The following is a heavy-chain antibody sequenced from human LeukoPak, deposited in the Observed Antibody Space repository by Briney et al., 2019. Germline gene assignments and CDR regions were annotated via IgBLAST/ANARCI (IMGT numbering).Heavy chain of an antibody. V-gene: IGHV4-59*01. Sequence: PSETLSLTCTVSGSITSYYWTWIRQPPGQGLEWIGYVYHSGDTNYNPSLKSRVTMFVDTSRNQFSLKLTSVTAADTAVYYCARALSNWFDHWGQGTLVTVSS. CDR3: ARALSNWFDH. CDR1: GSITSYY. J-gene: IGHJ5*02. CDR2: VYHSGDT. D-gene: IGHD2/OR15-2a*01.